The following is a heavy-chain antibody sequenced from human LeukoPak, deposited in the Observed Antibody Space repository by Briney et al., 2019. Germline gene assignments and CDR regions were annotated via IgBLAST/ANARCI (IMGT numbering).Heavy chain of an antibody. Sequence: PSGTPSPTCPLSGGSITSFYSSWIPHPPGGGLEWIWYTHYSGSTKHNPSLKSRVTISVDTSKNQFSLNVSSVTAADSALYYCARCGTNNRGYHYMDDWGKGTTVTVSS. J-gene: IGHJ6*03. D-gene: IGHD2/OR15-2a*01. V-gene: IGHV4-59*01. CDR1: GGSITSFY. CDR2: THYSGST. CDR3: ARCGTNNRGYHYMDD.